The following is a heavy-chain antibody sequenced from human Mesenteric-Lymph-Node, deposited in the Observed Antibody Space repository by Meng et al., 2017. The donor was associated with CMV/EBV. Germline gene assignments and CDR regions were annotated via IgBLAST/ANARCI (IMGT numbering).Heavy chain of an antibody. D-gene: IGHD3-22*01. CDR2: IRSKAYGGTT. J-gene: IGHJ6*02. CDR1: GFTFGDYA. V-gene: IGHV3-49*04. CDR3: TRVSYYDSSGYYYDYYYYYGMDV. Sequence: GESLKISCTASGFTFGDYAMSWVRQAPGKGLEWVGFIRSKAYGGTTEYAASVKGRFTISRDDSKSIDYLQMNSLKTEDTAVYYCTRVSYYDSSGYYYDYYYYYGMDVWGQGTTVTVSS.